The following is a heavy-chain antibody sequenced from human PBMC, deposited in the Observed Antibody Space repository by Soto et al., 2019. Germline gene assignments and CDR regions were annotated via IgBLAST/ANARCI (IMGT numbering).Heavy chain of an antibody. J-gene: IGHJ4*02. CDR1: GFTFSNYA. Sequence: EVQLLDSGGGLVQPGGSLRLSCAASGFTFSNYAMTWVRQGPGKGLEWVSGISGSGGRSYYADSVKGRFTISRDNSKSALYLQMNSLRAEDTAVYYCAKAYFVWSSEQPYYFDYWRQGPLVTVPS. CDR3: AKAYFVWSSEQPYYFDY. D-gene: IGHD3-16*01. V-gene: IGHV3-23*01. CDR2: ISGSGGRS.